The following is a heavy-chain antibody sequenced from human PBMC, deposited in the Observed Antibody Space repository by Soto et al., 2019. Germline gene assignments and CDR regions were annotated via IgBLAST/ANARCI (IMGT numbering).Heavy chain of an antibody. CDR3: ARRYGSCFDY. Sequence: QVQLQESGPGLLKPSETLSLTCTVSGGSISSYYWSWIRQPPGKGLEWIGYIYYSGSTNYNPSLKGRVTISVDTSKNKFSLKLSSVTAADTAVYYCARRYGSCFDYWVQGTLVTVSP. D-gene: IGHD5-18*01. J-gene: IGHJ4*02. CDR2: IYYSGST. V-gene: IGHV4-59*08. CDR1: GGSISSYY.